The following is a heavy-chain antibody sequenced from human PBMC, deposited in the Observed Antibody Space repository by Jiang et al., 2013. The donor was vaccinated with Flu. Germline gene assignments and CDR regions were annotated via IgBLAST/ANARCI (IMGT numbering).Heavy chain of an antibody. J-gene: IGHJ4*02. Sequence: SGFTFSSYDMHWVRQATGKGLEWVSAIGTAGDTYYPGSVKGRFTISRENAKNSLYLQMNSLRAGDTAVYYCARGRSGWYFDYWGQGTLVTVSS. D-gene: IGHD6-19*01. CDR2: IGTAGDT. V-gene: IGHV3-13*01. CDR1: GFTFSSYD. CDR3: ARGRSGWYFDY.